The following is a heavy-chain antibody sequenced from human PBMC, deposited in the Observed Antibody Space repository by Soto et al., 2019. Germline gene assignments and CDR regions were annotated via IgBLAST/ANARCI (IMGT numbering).Heavy chain of an antibody. CDR1: GGSITIIAYS. CDR2: IYYSGRT. V-gene: IGHV4-30-4*01. Sequence: QMQLQESGPGLVKPSQTLSLTCTVSGGSITIIAYSWGWFRRPPGKGLEWIGHIYYSGRTYYAPSLESRLTISLDMSKNQFSLRLSSVNASDTAVYYCARDRSNSPDYFDYWGQGTLVTVSS. J-gene: IGHJ4*02. CDR3: ARDRSNSPDYFDY. D-gene: IGHD6-6*01.